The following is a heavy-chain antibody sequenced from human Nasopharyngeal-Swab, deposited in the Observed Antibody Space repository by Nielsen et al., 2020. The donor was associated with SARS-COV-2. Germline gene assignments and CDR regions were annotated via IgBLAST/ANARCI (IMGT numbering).Heavy chain of an antibody. J-gene: IGHJ4*02. D-gene: IGHD2-2*01. CDR2: IYYSGST. V-gene: IGHV4-31*02. Sequence: WIRQPPGKGLEWIGYIYYSGSTYYNPSLKSRVTISVDTSKNQFSLKLSSVTAADTAVYYCARYCSSTSADFDYWGQGTLVPSPQ. CDR3: ARYCSSTSADFDY.